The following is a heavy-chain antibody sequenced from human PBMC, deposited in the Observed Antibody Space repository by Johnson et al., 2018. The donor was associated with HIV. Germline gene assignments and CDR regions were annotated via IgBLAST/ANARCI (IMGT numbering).Heavy chain of an antibody. Sequence: VQLVESGGGVVQPGRSLRLSCAASGFTFSSYAVQWVRQAPDKGLEWVAVISYDGSKKYYADSVRGRFTISRDNSKNTLYLQMNSLRAEDTAVYYCAKEGLRSSLRSGDAFDIWGHGTLVTVSS. CDR3: AKEGLRSSLRSGDAFDI. J-gene: IGHJ3*02. CDR1: GFTFSSYA. CDR2: ISYDGSKK. D-gene: IGHD6-6*01. V-gene: IGHV3-30-3*01.